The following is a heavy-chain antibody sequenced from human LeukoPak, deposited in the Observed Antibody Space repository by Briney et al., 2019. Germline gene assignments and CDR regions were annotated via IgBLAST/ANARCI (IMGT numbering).Heavy chain of an antibody. D-gene: IGHD3-3*01. Sequence: SETLSLTCAVYGGSFSGYYWGWIRQPPGKGLEWIGSIYYSGSTYYNPSLKSRVTISADTSKNQFSLKLSSVTAADTAVYYCARSIRYYHYYMDVWGKGTTVTISS. J-gene: IGHJ6*03. CDR1: GGSFSGYY. CDR3: ARSIRYYHYYMDV. V-gene: IGHV4-34*01. CDR2: IYYSGST.